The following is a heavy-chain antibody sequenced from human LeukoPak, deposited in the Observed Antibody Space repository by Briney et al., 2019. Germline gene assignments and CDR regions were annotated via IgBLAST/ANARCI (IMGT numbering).Heavy chain of an antibody. CDR3: ARKRDRIRLWYFDL. CDR1: GGSFSGYY. J-gene: IGHJ2*01. CDR2: INHSGST. D-gene: IGHD5-18*01. Sequence: PSETLSLTCAVYGGSFSGYYWSWIRQPPGKGLEWIGEINHSGSTNYNPSLKSRVTISVDTSKNQFSLKLSSVTAADTAVYYCARKRDRIRLWYFDLWGRGTLVTDSS. V-gene: IGHV4-34*01.